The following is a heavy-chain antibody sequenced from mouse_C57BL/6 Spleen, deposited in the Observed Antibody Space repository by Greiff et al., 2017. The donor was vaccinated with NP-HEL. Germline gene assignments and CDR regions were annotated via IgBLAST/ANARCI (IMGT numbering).Heavy chain of an antibody. CDR2: INYDGSST. V-gene: IGHV5-16*01. Sequence: EVKLVESEGGLVQPGSSMKLSCTASGFTFSDYYMAWVRQVPEKGLEWVANINYDGSSTYYLDSLKSRFIISRDNAKNILYLQMSSLKSEDTATYYCARVRSGPFDYWGQGTTLTVSS. J-gene: IGHJ2*01. D-gene: IGHD3-2*02. CDR3: ARVRSGPFDY. CDR1: GFTFSDYY.